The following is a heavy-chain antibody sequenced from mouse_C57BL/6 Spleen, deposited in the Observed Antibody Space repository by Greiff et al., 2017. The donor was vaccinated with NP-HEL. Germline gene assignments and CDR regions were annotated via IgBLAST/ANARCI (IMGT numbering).Heavy chain of an antibody. CDR3: ATSFITTVVDY. D-gene: IGHD1-1*01. CDR2: ISSGSSTI. Sequence: EVHLVESGGGLVKPGGSLKLSCAASGFTFSDYGMHWVRQAPEKGLEWVAYISSGSSTIYYADTVKGRFTISRDNAKNTLFLQMTSLRSEDTAMYYCATSFITTVVDYWGQGTTLTVSS. V-gene: IGHV5-17*01. J-gene: IGHJ2*01. CDR1: GFTFSDYG.